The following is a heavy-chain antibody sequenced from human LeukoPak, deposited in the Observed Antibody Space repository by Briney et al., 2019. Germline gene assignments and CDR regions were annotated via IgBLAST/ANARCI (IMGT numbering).Heavy chain of an antibody. D-gene: IGHD3-10*01. CDR3: AREDGRTVRGVISY. Sequence: PGGSLRLSCAASGFTFSSYAMHWVRQAPGTGLEWVAVISYDGSNKYYADSVKGRFTISRDNSKNTLYLQMNSLRAEDTAVYYCAREDGRTVRGVISYWGQGTLVTVSS. CDR2: ISYDGSNK. V-gene: IGHV3-30*04. CDR1: GFTFSSYA. J-gene: IGHJ4*02.